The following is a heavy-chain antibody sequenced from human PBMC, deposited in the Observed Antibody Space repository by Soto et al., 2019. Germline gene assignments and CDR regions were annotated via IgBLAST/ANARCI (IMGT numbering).Heavy chain of an antibody. CDR2: TYFRSKWYN. CDR3: AKGDNLGPKTGYAFDP. D-gene: IGHD5-12*01. J-gene: IGHJ5*02. Sequence: SQTLSLTCAISGDSVSSNTASWYWIRQSPSRGLEWLGRTYFRSKWYNDYAVSVKSRIIINPDTSNNQFSLQLNSVTPEDTAVYFCAKGDNLGPKTGYAFDPWGQGIMVTVSS. V-gene: IGHV6-1*01. CDR1: GDSVSSNTAS.